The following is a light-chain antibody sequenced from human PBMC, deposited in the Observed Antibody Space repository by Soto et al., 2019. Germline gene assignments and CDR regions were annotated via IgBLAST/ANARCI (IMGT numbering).Light chain of an antibody. CDR2: EVN. V-gene: IGLV2-8*01. Sequence: QSVLAQPPSASGSPGQSVTISCTGTSSDVGGYNYVSWYQQHPGKAPKLIIYEVNKRPSGVPDRFSGAKSGNTASLSVSGLQAEDEADYYCCSYAGNDNYVFGAGTKVTVL. CDR1: SSDVGGYNY. CDR3: CSYAGNDNYV. J-gene: IGLJ1*01.